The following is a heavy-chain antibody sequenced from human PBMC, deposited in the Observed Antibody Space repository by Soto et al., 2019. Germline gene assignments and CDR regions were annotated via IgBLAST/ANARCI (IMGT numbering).Heavy chain of an antibody. CDR3: ARPPLYDSSGLGPSDI. CDR1: GYSFTSYW. Sequence: RGESLKISCKGSGYSFTSYWIGWLRQMPVKGLEWMGIIYPGDSDTRYSPSFQGQVTISADKSISTAYLQWSSLKASDTAMYYCARPPLYDSSGLGPSDIWGQGTMVTVSS. D-gene: IGHD3-22*01. CDR2: IYPGDSDT. J-gene: IGHJ3*02. V-gene: IGHV5-51*01.